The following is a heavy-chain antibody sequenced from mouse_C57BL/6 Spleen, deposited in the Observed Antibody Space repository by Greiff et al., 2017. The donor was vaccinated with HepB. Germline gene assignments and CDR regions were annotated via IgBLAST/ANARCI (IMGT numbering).Heavy chain of an antibody. Sequence: EVQLVESGGGLVQPGGSLSLSCAASGFTFTDYYMSWVRQPPGKALEWLGFIRNKANGYTTEYSASVKGRFTISRDNSQSILYLQMNALRAEDSATYYCASSYYYGSGENYWGQGTTLTVSS. CDR3: ASSYYYGSGENY. CDR2: IRNKANGYTT. D-gene: IGHD1-1*01. CDR1: GFTFTDYY. J-gene: IGHJ2*01. V-gene: IGHV7-3*01.